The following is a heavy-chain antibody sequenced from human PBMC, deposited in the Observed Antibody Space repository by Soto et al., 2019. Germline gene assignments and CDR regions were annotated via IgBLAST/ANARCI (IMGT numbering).Heavy chain of an antibody. CDR1: GFTFSDAW. CDR3: TAYSSGWHGDAFDI. D-gene: IGHD6-19*01. V-gene: IGHV3-15*01. Sequence: GGSRRRSWAASGFTFSDAWMSWVRQAPGKGLEWVGRIKSKTDGGTTDYAAPVKGRFTISRDDSKNTLYLQMNSLKTEDTAVYYCTAYSSGWHGDAFDIWGQGTMVTVSS. J-gene: IGHJ3*02. CDR2: IKSKTDGGTT.